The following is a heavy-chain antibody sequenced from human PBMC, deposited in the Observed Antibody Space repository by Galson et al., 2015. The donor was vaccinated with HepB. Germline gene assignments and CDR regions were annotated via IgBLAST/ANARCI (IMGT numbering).Heavy chain of an antibody. D-gene: IGHD1-1*01. CDR1: GFTFSNYN. Sequence: SLRLSCAASGFTFSNYNMNWVRLAPGKGLEWVSSISSSSTYIYYADSVKGRFTISRDNSKNTLYLQMNSLRAEDTAVYYCARGSWNDGGWLRAYWGQGTLVTVSS. CDR2: ISSSSTYI. V-gene: IGHV3-21*01. CDR3: ARGSWNDGGWLRAY. J-gene: IGHJ4*02.